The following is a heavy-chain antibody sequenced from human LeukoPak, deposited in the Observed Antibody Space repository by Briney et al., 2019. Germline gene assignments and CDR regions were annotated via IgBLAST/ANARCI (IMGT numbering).Heavy chain of an antibody. CDR2: IIPIFGTA. Sequence: SVKASCKASGGTFSSYAVSWVRQAPGQGLEWMGGIIPIFGTANYAQKFQGRVTITADESTSTAYMELSSLRSEDTAVYYCARADTAMDRDAFDIWGQGTMVTVSS. CDR3: ARADTAMDRDAFDI. CDR1: GGTFSSYA. D-gene: IGHD5-18*01. V-gene: IGHV1-69*01. J-gene: IGHJ3*02.